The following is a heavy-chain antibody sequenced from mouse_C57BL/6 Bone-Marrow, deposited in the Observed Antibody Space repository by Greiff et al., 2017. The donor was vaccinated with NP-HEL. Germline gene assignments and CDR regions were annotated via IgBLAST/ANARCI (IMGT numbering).Heavy chain of an antibody. J-gene: IGHJ1*03. D-gene: IGHD2-2*01. Sequence: EVKVVESGGGLVQPGESLKLSCESNEYEFPSHDMSWVRKTPEKRLELVAAINSDGGSTYYPDTMERRFIISRDNTKTTLYLQMSSLRSEDTALYYCARHEGYGYDWYFDVWGTGTTVTVSS. CDR2: INSDGGST. V-gene: IGHV5-2*01. CDR1: EYEFPSHD. CDR3: ARHEGYGYDWYFDV.